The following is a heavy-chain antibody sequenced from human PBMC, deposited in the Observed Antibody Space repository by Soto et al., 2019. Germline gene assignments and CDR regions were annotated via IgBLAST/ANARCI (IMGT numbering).Heavy chain of an antibody. D-gene: IGHD3-10*01. Sequence: QVQLQESGPGLVKPSETLSLTCTCSGGSISSYYWSWIRQPPWKGLEWIGYIYYSGSTNYNPSLKSRVTLSVDTSKNQFSLNLSSVTAADTAVYYCAIRRNTDFYYWGQGTLFTVSS. V-gene: IGHV4-59*08. CDR2: IYYSGST. CDR1: GGSISSYY. J-gene: IGHJ4*02. CDR3: AIRRNTDFYY.